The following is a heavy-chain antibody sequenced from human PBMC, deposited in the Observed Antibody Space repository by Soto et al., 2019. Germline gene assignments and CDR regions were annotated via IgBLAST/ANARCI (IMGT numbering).Heavy chain of an antibody. Sequence: SETLSLTCAVSGYSISSGFYWCWIRQPPGKGLEWIGYIYYSGSTYYNPSLKSRVTISVDTSNNQFSLKLTSVTAADTAVYYCARYYYGSGSYQDYWGQGTLVTVSS. D-gene: IGHD3-10*01. V-gene: IGHV4-38-2*01. J-gene: IGHJ4*02. CDR2: IYYSGST. CDR1: GYSISSGFY. CDR3: ARYYYGSGSYQDY.